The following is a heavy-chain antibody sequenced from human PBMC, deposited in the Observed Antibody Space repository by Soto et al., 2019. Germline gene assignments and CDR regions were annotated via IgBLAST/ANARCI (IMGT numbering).Heavy chain of an antibody. Sequence: GGSLRLSCAASGFTFSSYSMNWVRQAPGKGLEWVSYISSSSSTIYYADSVKGRFTISRDNAKNSLYLQMNSLRDEDTAVYYCARVSPRTRSMHAFDIWGQGTMVTVSS. J-gene: IGHJ3*02. D-gene: IGHD2-8*01. CDR1: GFTFSSYS. CDR3: ARVSPRTRSMHAFDI. V-gene: IGHV3-48*02. CDR2: ISSSSSTI.